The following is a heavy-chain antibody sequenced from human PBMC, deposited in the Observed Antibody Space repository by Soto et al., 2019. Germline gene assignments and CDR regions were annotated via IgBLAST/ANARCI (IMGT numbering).Heavy chain of an antibody. D-gene: IGHD2-2*02. Sequence: PSETLSLTCAVYGGSFSGYYWSWIRQPQGEGLEWIGEINHSGSTNYNPSLKSRVTISVDTSKNQFSLKLSSVTAAGTAVYYCARGGYCSSTSCYIYYYYGMDVWGQGTTVTVSS. CDR1: GGSFSGYY. V-gene: IGHV4-34*01. CDR2: INHSGST. CDR3: ARGGYCSSTSCYIYYYYGMDV. J-gene: IGHJ6*02.